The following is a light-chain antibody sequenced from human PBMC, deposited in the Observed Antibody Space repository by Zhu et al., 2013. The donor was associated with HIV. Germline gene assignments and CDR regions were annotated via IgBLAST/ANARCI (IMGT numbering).Light chain of an antibody. CDR2: WAS. V-gene: IGKV4-1*01. CDR3: QQYYSTPRA. J-gene: IGKJ1*01. Sequence: DIVMTQSPDSLAVSLGERATINCKSSQSVLYSSNNKNYLAWYQQKPGQPPKLLIYWASTRESGVPDRFSGSGSGTDFTLTISSLQAEDVAVYYCQQYYSTPRAFAEGPTVEIK. CDR1: QSVLYSSNNKNY.